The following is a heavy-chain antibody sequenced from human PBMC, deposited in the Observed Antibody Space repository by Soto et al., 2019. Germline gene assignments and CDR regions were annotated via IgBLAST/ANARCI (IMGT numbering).Heavy chain of an antibody. J-gene: IGHJ5*02. CDR2: IIPILGIA. Sequence: QVQLVQSGAEVKKPGSSVKVSCKASGGTFSSYTISWVRQAPGQGLEWMGRIIPILGIANYAQKFQGRVTIXXDXSXXTAYMELSSLRSEDTAVYYCARDLRKPSGYSGYDHWGQGTLVTVSS. CDR3: ARDLRKPSGYSGYDH. V-gene: IGHV1-69*08. CDR1: GGTFSSYT. D-gene: IGHD5-12*01.